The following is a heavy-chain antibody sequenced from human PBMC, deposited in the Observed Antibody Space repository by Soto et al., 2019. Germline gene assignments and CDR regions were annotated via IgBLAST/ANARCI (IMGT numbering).Heavy chain of an antibody. Sequence: NPSETLSLTCTVSGGSISSYYWSWIRQPPGKGLEWIGYIYYSGSTNYNPSLKSRVTISVDTSKNQFSLKLSSVTAADTAVYYCASVLGYSKYDYRAQRTPVTGSS. CDR1: GGSISSYY. CDR2: IYYSGST. D-gene: IGHD4-4*01. V-gene: IGHV4-59*01. CDR3: ASVLGYSKYDY. J-gene: IGHJ4*02.